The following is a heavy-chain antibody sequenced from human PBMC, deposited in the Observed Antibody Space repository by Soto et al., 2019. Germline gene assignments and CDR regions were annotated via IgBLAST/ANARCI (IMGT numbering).Heavy chain of an antibody. CDR2: ISAYNGNT. CDR3: ARSGYDGPGMDV. CDR1: GYTFTSYG. V-gene: IGHV1-18*01. D-gene: IGHD3-22*01. Sequence: QVQLVQSGAAVKKPGASVKVSCKASGYTFTSYGISWVRQAPGQGLELMGWISAYNGNTNYAQKLQGRVNMTTDTSTSTADMERRSRRSDDTAVYSGARSGYDGPGMDVWGQGTTVTVSS. J-gene: IGHJ6*02.